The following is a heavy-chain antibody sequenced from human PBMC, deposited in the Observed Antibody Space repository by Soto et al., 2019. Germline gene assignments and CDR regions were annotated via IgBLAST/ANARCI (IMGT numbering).Heavy chain of an antibody. CDR1: GFSLSTSGGG. D-gene: IGHD6-13*01. Sequence: SGPTLMNPRETVTLTCTFSGFSLSTSGGGGGWIRQPPGKALEWLALIYWNDDKRYSPSLKSRLTITKDTSKNQVVLTMTNMDPMEQATYYCAQIWAAAGIFEMSYYSYGIVVWGQGTTVTVYS. V-gene: IGHV2-5*01. CDR2: IYWNDDK. J-gene: IGHJ6*02. CDR3: AQIWAAAGIFEMSYYSYGIVV.